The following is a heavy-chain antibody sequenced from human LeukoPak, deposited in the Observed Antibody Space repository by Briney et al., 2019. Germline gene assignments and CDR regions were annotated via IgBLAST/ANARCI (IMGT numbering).Heavy chain of an antibody. D-gene: IGHD6-13*01. V-gene: IGHV4-59*08. Sequence: PSETLSLTCTVSGGSISSYYWSWIRQPPGKELDWIGYIYSSGTTNYNPSLKSRVTLAVDPSKIQFSLKLSSVTAADTAVYYCARLSSWSTRTFDYWGLGTQVTVSS. CDR2: IYSSGTT. CDR3: ARLSSWSTRTFDY. CDR1: GGSISSYY. J-gene: IGHJ4*02.